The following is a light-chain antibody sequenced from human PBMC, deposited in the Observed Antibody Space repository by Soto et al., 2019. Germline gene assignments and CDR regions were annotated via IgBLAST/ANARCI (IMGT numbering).Light chain of an antibody. J-gene: IGKJ1*01. CDR3: QQYNSYRT. V-gene: IGKV1-5*01. CDR1: QSISSW. Sequence: DIQMTQSPSTLSASVGDRVTITCRASQSISSWLAWYQQKPGKAPKLLIYDASSLESGVPSRFSGSGSGTEFTLTISSLQPGDFATYYCQQYNSYRTFGQGTKVESK. CDR2: DAS.